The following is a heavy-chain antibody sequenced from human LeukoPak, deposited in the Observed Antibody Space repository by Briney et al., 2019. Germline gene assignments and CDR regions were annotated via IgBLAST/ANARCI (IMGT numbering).Heavy chain of an antibody. D-gene: IGHD6-13*01. Sequence: SETLSLTCTVSGGSISSYYWSWIRQPPGKGLEWIGYIYYSGSTNYNPSLKGRVTISVDTSKNQFSLKLSSVTAADTAVYYCARQQQLRYGGAFDIWGQGTMVTVSS. CDR1: GGSISSYY. V-gene: IGHV4-59*01. CDR2: IYYSGST. CDR3: ARQQQLRYGGAFDI. J-gene: IGHJ3*02.